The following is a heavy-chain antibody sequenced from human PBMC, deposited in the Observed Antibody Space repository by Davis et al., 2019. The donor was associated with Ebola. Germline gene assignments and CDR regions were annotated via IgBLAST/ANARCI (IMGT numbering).Heavy chain of an antibody. CDR2: INQDGSKK. D-gene: IGHD3-16*01. Sequence: GGSLRLSCAASGFTFSSYWLSWVRQAPGKGLEWVANINQDGSKKNHVDSVKGRFTISRDNAKNSLYLQMNSLRAEDTAIYYCAREGGYWGQGTLVTVSS. CDR3: AREGGY. V-gene: IGHV3-7*03. CDR1: GFTFSSYW. J-gene: IGHJ4*02.